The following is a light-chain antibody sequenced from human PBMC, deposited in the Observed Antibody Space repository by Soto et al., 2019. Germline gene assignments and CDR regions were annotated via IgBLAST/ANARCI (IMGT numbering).Light chain of an antibody. J-gene: IGLJ1*01. Sequence: QSALTQPASVSGSPGQSITISCTGSSSDVGNYNYVSWYQQHPGKAPKFIIYEVRNRPSGVSNRFSGSKSGNTASLTISGLQAEDEADYYCISYTIERIGVFGTGTKLTVL. CDR2: EVR. CDR1: SSDVGNYNY. V-gene: IGLV2-14*01. CDR3: ISYTIERIGV.